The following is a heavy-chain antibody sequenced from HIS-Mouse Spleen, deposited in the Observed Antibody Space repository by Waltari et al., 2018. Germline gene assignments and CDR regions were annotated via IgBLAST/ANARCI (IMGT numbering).Heavy chain of an antibody. CDR1: GGSISSYY. J-gene: IGHJ4*02. CDR2: ISYDGSNK. CDR3: ARDHSGWYFDY. Sequence: QVQLQESGPGLVKPSETLSLTCTVSGGSISSYYWSWIRQHPGKGLEWVAVISYDGSNKYYADSVKGRFTISRDNSKNTLYLQMNSLRAEDTAVYYCARDHSGWYFDYWGQGTLVTVSS. D-gene: IGHD6-19*01. V-gene: IGHV3-30-3*01.